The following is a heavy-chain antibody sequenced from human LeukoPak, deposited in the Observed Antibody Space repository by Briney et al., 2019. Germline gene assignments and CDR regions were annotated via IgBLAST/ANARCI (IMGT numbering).Heavy chain of an antibody. CDR2: ISTSTTTI. V-gene: IGHV3-48*01. Sequence: GGSLRLSCAASGFTFSNAWMSWVRQAPGKGLEWISYISTSTTTIYYANSVKGRFTISRDNAKKSLYLQMNSLRVEDTGVYYCASWGEGALDNWGQGTLVTVSS. J-gene: IGHJ4*02. CDR3: ASWGEGALDN. D-gene: IGHD1-26*01. CDR1: GFTFSNAW.